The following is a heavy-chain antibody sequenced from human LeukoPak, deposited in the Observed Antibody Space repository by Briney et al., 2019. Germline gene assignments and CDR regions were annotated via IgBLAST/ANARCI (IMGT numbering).Heavy chain of an antibody. CDR1: GYTLTRYA. D-gene: IGHD3-16*01. V-gene: IGHV7-4-1*02. J-gene: IGHJ4*02. Sequence: ASVKVSCKASGYTLTRYAINWLRQAPGQGLEWMGWINMYTANPAYAQGFTERFVFSLDTSVTTAYLQISNLKTEGTAVYYCARHDNDDDFDYWGQGTLVTVSS. CDR2: INMYTANP. CDR3: ARHDNDDDFDY.